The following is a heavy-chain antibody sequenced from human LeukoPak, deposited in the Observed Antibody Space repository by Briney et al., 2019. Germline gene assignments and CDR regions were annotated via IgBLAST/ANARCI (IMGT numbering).Heavy chain of an antibody. J-gene: IGHJ3*02. V-gene: IGHV1-2*02. D-gene: IGHD3-10*01. CDR2: INPNSGGT. CDR1: GYTFTVYY. Sequence: ASVTVSCKASGYTFTVYYMHWVRQAPGQGLEWMGWINPNSGGTNYAQKFQGRVTMTRDTTISTAYMELSRLRSDDTAVYYCARRSYYGSGSPDSFDIWGQGTMVTVSS. CDR3: ARRSYYGSGSPDSFDI.